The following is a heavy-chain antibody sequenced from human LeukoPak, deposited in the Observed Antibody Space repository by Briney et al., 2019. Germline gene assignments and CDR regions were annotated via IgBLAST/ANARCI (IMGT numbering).Heavy chain of an antibody. CDR1: GYSISSGYY. J-gene: IGHJ4*02. Sequence: PSETLSLTCAVSGYSISSGYYWGWIRQPPGKGLEWIGSIYHSGSTYYNPSLNSRVTISVDTSKNQFSLKLSSVTAADTAVYSCASQKLGIGLGNFDYWGQGTLVTVS. CDR2: IYHSGST. CDR3: ASQKLGIGLGNFDY. D-gene: IGHD7-27*01. V-gene: IGHV4-38-2*01.